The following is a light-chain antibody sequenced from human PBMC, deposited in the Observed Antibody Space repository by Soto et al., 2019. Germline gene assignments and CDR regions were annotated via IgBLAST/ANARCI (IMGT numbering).Light chain of an antibody. CDR1: TGAVTSGHF. CDR3: LLPYNDDRV. CDR2: EAS. J-gene: IGLJ2*01. Sequence: QAVVTQEPSVTVSPGGTVTLTCGSSTGAVTSGHFPYWFQQKPGQAPRTLIYEASNKYSWTPARFSGSLLGGKAALTLSGAQPEEEADYYCLLPYNDDRVFGGGTNLTVL. V-gene: IGLV7-46*01.